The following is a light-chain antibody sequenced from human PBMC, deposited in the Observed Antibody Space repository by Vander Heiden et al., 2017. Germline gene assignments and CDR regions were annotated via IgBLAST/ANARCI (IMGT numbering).Light chain of an antibody. CDR2: AAS. Sequence: TPSSLSASAGDRVTITCRASQGISSYLAWYQQKPGKAPKLLIYAASTLQSGVPSRFSGSGSGTDFTLTISCLQSEDFATYYCQQYYSYPRTFGQGTKVEIK. J-gene: IGKJ1*01. CDR1: QGISSY. CDR3: QQYYSYPRT. V-gene: IGKV1-8*01.